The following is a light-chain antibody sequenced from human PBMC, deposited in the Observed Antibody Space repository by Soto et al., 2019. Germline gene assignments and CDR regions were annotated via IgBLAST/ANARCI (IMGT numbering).Light chain of an antibody. CDR1: KSNIGNNY. Sequence: QSVLTQPPSVSAAPGQKVTISCSGSKSNIGNNYVSWYQQLPGTGPKLVIYDNIYRPSGIPDWFSGSKSGTSATLGITGLQNGDDADYYCGTWDSSLSVVVFGTGTKVTVL. CDR3: GTWDSSLSVVV. J-gene: IGLJ1*01. V-gene: IGLV1-51*01. CDR2: DNI.